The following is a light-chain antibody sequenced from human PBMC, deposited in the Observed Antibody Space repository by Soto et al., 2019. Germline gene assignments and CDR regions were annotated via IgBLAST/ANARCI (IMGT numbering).Light chain of an antibody. CDR2: KDS. CDR1: ALPKQY. J-gene: IGLJ3*02. CDR3: QSADSSGTSWV. Sequence: SYELTQPPSVSVSPGQTARITCSGDALPKQYAYWYQQKPGQAPVLVIYKDSERPSGIPERFSGSSSGTTVTLTISGVQAEDEADYYCQSADSSGTSWVFGRGTKVTVL. V-gene: IGLV3-25*03.